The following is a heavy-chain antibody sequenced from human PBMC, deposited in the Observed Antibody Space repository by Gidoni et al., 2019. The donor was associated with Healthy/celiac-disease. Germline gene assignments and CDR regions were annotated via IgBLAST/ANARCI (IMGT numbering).Heavy chain of an antibody. CDR2: INAGNGNT. J-gene: IGHJ4*02. V-gene: IGHV1-3*01. CDR3: TSRKRLTGYYFDY. D-gene: IGHD3-3*01. Sequence: QVQLVQSGAEVKKPGASVKVSCKASGYTFTSYAMHWVRQAPGQRLEWMGWINAGNGNTKYSQKCQGRVTITRDTSASTAYMELSSLRSEDTAVYYCTSRKRLTGYYFDYWGQGTLVTVSS. CDR1: GYTFTSYA.